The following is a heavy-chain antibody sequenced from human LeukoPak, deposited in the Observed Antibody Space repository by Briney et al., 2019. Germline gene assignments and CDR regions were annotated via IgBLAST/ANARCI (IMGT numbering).Heavy chain of an antibody. CDR1: GFTVSSNY. CDR2: IYSGDST. CDR3: AGISMNYFDC. V-gene: IGHV3-53*01. J-gene: IGHJ4*02. Sequence: GGSLRLSCAASGFTVSSNYMSWVRQAPGKGLEWVSVIYSGDSTSYADSVRGRFTISRDNSKNTLYLQMNSLRAEDTAVYYCAGISMNYFDCWGQGTLVTVSS.